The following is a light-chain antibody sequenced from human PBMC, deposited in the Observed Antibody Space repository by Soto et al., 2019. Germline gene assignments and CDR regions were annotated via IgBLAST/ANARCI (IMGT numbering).Light chain of an antibody. CDR3: HQYGSSGT. CDR1: QSVSSGY. Sequence: EIVLTQSPGTLSLSPGVRATLSCRASQSVSSGYLAWYQQKPGQAPRLLIYAASIRATGIPDRFSGSGSGTDFTLTISRLEPEDFAVYYCHQYGSSGTFGQGTKVDIK. V-gene: IGKV3-20*01. CDR2: AAS. J-gene: IGKJ1*01.